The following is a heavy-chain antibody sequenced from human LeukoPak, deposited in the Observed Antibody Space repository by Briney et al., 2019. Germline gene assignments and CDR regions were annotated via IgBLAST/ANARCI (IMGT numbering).Heavy chain of an antibody. CDR3: AGTYYDFWSGYYPLGY. CDR1: GGSITSNPYY. CDR2: ISFDGNS. J-gene: IGHJ4*02. D-gene: IGHD3-3*01. Sequence: SETLSLTCTVTGGSITSNPYYWGWIRQPPGKGLEWIGSISFDGNSYYDPSLKSRVTVSRDTSKNQFSLKLSSVTAADTAVYYCAGTYYDFWSGYYPLGYWGQGTLVTVSS. V-gene: IGHV4-39*07.